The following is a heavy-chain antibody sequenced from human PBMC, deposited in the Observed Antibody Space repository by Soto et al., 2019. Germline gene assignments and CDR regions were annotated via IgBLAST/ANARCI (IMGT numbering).Heavy chain of an antibody. Sequence: GGSLRLSCSASGFTISHYAMHWVRQAPGKGLEYVAAISINGGSSNGGSTYYADSVKGRFTISRDNSKNTLYLQMSTLRAEDTAVYYCAKPNVDGYYSYYFDYWGQGTLVTVSS. CDR1: GFTISHYA. CDR2: ISINGGSSNGGST. CDR3: AKPNVDGYYSYYFDY. D-gene: IGHD3-22*01. J-gene: IGHJ4*02. V-gene: IGHV3-64D*08.